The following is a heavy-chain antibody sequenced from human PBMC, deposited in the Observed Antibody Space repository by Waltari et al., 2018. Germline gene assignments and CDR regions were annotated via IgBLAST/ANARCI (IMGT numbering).Heavy chain of an antibody. CDR1: GDSVPSSYW. CDR2: VHGSGRT. CDR3: ARDRGRGLYLDS. D-gene: IGHD2-15*01. V-gene: IGHV4-4*02. J-gene: IGHJ4*02. Sequence: QLQWQESSPGLVKPSGTLSLACDVPGDSVPSSYWWSGVRQPPGKGLEWIGQVHGSGRTNYNPSFASRVTVSLDTSINQVSLKVTSATAADTAVYYCARDRGRGLYLDSWGPGTLVTVSP.